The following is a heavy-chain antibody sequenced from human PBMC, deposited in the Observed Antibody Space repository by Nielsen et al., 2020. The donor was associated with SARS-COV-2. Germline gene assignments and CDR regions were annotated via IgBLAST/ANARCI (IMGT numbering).Heavy chain of an antibody. Sequence: GGSLRLSCAASGFTFSSLWMSWVRQVPGKGLEWVADIKPDGSEKVYVDSVKGRFTISRDNAKNSMSLQMNSLRVEDTAVYYCARDWSRAFDFWGQGTMVTVSS. CDR2: IKPDGSEK. CDR1: GFTFSSLW. J-gene: IGHJ3*01. V-gene: IGHV3-7*01. CDR3: ARDWSRAFDF.